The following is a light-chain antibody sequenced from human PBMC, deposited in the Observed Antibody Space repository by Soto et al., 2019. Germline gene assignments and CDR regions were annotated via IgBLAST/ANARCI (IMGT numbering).Light chain of an antibody. J-gene: IGKJ5*01. Sequence: EIVLTQSPATLSLSPGERATLSCRASQSVPSRDVAWYQQKPGQAPRLLIYGASSRATGIPDRFSGSGSGTDFTLTISRLEPEDFAVYYCQQYGSSPITFGQGTRLEIK. V-gene: IGKV3-20*01. CDR2: GAS. CDR1: QSVPSRD. CDR3: QQYGSSPIT.